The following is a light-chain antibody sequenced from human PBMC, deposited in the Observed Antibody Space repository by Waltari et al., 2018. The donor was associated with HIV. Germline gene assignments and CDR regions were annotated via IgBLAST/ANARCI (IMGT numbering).Light chain of an antibody. CDR1: QGVGSN. CDR3: QQYNIRPRGNT. Sequence: DIVMTQSPAILSASPGERVTLSCRASQGVGSNLAWYQQKVGQAPRLLIYGAATRAAEIPVRFSGSGSGTDFTLTIDSLQSEDFATYYCQQYNIRPRGNTFGQGTKLQIK. J-gene: IGKJ2*01. CDR2: GAA. V-gene: IGKV3-15*01.